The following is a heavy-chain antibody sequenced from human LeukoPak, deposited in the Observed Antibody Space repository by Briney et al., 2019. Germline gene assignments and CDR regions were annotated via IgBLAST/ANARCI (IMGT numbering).Heavy chain of an antibody. CDR2: IYHSGST. Sequence: PSETLSLTCTVSGYSISSGYYWGWIRQPPGKGLEWIGSIYHSGSTYYNPSLKSRVTISVDTSKNQFSLKLSSVTAADTAVYYCASLGERGDFDYWGQGTLVTVSS. J-gene: IGHJ4*02. D-gene: IGHD1-1*01. CDR1: GYSISSGYY. CDR3: ASLGERGDFDY. V-gene: IGHV4-38-2*02.